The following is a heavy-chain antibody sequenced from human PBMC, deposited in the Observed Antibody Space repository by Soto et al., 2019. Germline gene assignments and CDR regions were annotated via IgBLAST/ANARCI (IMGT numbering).Heavy chain of an antibody. D-gene: IGHD5-12*01. J-gene: IGHJ4*02. Sequence: PTLVNPTQTLTLTCTFSGFSFTTAGVAVGWIRQTPGGALEWLTLIYYNDDRRFSPSLKTRLTITGDTSKNQVVLSLTNVDPGDTATYFCAHSDGGYEIIYFDFWGQGIPVTFSS. CDR3: AHSDGGYEIIYFDF. CDR2: IYYNDDR. V-gene: IGHV2-5*01. CDR1: GFSFTTAGVA.